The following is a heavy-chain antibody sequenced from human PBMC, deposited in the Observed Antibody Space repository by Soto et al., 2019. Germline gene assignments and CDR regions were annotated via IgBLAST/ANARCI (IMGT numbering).Heavy chain of an antibody. Sequence: AVKVSCKASGDTFSSYAISWVRQAPGKGLEWMGKIIPTFGRTNYAQKFQGRLTISADDSTSTAYMELSSLLSEDTAVYYCARDPLSSFAMDVWGQGTTVTVSS. CDR3: ARDPLSSFAMDV. J-gene: IGHJ6*02. V-gene: IGHV1-69*13. D-gene: IGHD3-10*02. CDR1: GDTFSSYA. CDR2: IIPTFGRT.